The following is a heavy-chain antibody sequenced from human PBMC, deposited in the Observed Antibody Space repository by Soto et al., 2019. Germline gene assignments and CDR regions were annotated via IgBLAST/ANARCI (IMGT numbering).Heavy chain of an antibody. J-gene: IGHJ6*03. CDR3: ARGVGYCSGGSCVTWDYHCMEL. D-gene: IGHD2-15*01. CDR2: INHSGST. CDR1: GGSFSGYY. Sequence: ETLSLTCAGYGGSFSGYYCSWIRQPPGKGLEWIGEINHSGSTNYNPSLKSRVTISVDTSKNQFSLKLSSVTAADTAVYYCARGVGYCSGGSCVTWDYHCMELWGKGTPVTVPS. V-gene: IGHV4-34*01.